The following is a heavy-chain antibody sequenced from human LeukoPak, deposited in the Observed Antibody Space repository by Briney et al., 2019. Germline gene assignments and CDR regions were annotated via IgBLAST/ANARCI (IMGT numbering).Heavy chain of an antibody. V-gene: IGHV3-23*01. CDR3: ANWGLWLPTRSD. D-gene: IGHD5-18*01. J-gene: IGHJ4*02. CDR1: GFTFSSSA. Sequence: PGGSLRLSCAVSGFTFSSSAMSWVRQAPGKGLEWVSCISGSGGSTYHADSVKGLFTISRDNSKNTLYLQMNSLRVEDTAVYYCANWGLWLPTRSDWGQGTLVTVSS. CDR2: ISGSGGST.